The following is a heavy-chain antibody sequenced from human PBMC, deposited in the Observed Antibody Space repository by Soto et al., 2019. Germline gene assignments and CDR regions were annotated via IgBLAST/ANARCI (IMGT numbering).Heavy chain of an antibody. D-gene: IGHD3-10*01. V-gene: IGHV4-30-4*01. Sequence: PSETLSLTCTVSGGSISSGDYYWSWIRQPPGKGLEWIGYIYYSGSTYYNPSLKSRVTISVDTSKNQFSLKLSSVTAADTAVYYCAREKAGVRGVIGTQGFDYWGQGTLVTVSS. CDR2: IYYSGST. CDR3: AREKAGVRGVIGTQGFDY. J-gene: IGHJ4*02. CDR1: GGSISSGDYY.